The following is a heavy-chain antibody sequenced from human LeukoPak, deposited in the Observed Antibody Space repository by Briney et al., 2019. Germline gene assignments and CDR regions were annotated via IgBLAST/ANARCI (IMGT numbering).Heavy chain of an antibody. CDR3: AKRSVVPAATHFDY. V-gene: IGHV3-23*01. CDR1: GFTFSSYA. J-gene: IGHJ4*02. D-gene: IGHD2-2*01. CDR2: ISGSGGST. Sequence: GGSLRRSCAASGFTFSSYAMHWVRQAPGKGLEWVSGISGSGGSTYYADSVKGRFTISRDNSKNTLYLQMNSLRAEDTAVYYCAKRSVVPAATHFDYWGQGTLVTVSS.